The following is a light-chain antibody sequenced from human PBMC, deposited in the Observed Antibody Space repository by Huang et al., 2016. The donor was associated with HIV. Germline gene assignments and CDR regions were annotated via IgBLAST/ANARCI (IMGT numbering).Light chain of an antibody. CDR3: QQRSNWLT. Sequence: EIVLTQSPATLSLSPGERATLSCRASQSVSSHLAWYQQKPGQAPRLLIYDASNRATGIPARFSGSGSGTDFTLTINSLEPEDFAVYYCQQRSNWLTFGGGTKVEIK. CDR1: QSVSSH. CDR2: DAS. J-gene: IGKJ4*01. V-gene: IGKV3-11*01.